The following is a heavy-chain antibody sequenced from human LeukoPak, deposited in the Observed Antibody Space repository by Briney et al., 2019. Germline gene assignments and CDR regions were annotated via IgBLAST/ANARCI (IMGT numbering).Heavy chain of an antibody. CDR2: ISGSGSYT. V-gene: IGHV3-23*01. D-gene: IGHD6-13*01. J-gene: IGHJ4*02. Sequence: GGSLRLSCAASGFTVSDYSMAWVRQAPGKGLEWVSAISGSGSYTDYADSVKGRFTISRDNAKNSLYLQMNSLRAEDTAVYYCAKGAYSSSWYRRTTYYFDYWGQGTLVTVSS. CDR1: GFTVSDYS. CDR3: AKGAYSSSWYRRTTYYFDY.